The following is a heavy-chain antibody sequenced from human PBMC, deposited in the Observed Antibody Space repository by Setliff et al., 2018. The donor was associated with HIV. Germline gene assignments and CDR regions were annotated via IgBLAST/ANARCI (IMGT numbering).Heavy chain of an antibody. V-gene: IGHV3-7*03. D-gene: IGHD3-22*01. CDR2: IKQDGSEK. CDR3: AKGFPRRYLDISGYYYFDY. J-gene: IGHJ4*02. CDR1: GFTFSSYW. Sequence: GGSLRLSCAASGFTFSSYWMNWVRQAPGKGLEWVANIKQDGSEKYYVDSVKGRFTISRDNAKNSLYLQMNGLRAEDTAVYYCAKGFPRRYLDISGYYYFDYWGLGTLVTVS.